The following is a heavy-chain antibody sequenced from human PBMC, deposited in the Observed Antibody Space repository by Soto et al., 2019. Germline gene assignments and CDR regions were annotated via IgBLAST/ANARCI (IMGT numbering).Heavy chain of an antibody. CDR2: IIPIFGTA. V-gene: IGHV1-69*01. Sequence: SVKVSCKASGGTFSSYAISWVRQAPVQGLEWMGGIIPIFGTANYAQKFQGRVTITADESTSTAYMELSSLRSEDTAVYYCARSYGGNSGRGGWFDPWGQGTLVTVSS. CDR1: GGTFSSYA. J-gene: IGHJ5*02. CDR3: ARSYGGNSGRGGWFDP. D-gene: IGHD4-17*01.